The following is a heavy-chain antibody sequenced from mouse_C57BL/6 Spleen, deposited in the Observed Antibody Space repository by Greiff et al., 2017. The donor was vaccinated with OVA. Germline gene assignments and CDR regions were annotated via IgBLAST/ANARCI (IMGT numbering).Heavy chain of an antibody. J-gene: IGHJ1*03. CDR1: GYTFTSYW. D-gene: IGHD3-3*01. CDR3: ARWGTSTAEYFDV. Sequence: QVQLQQPGAELVKPGASVKLSCKASGYTFTSYWMQWVKQRPGQGLEWIGEIDPSDSYTNYNQKFKGKATLTVDTSSSTAYMQLSRLTSEDSAVYYCARWGTSTAEYFDVWGTGTTVTVSS. CDR2: IDPSDSYT. V-gene: IGHV1-50*01.